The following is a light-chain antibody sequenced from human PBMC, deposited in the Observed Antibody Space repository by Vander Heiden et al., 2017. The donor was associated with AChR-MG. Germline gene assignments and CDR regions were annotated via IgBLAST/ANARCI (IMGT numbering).Light chain of an antibody. V-gene: IGLV1-40*01. Sequence: QSVLTQPPSVSGAPGQRVTISCAGPTSNIGAGLDVHWYHQVPGSAPKRLIYVNNNRPSGVPGRFSASRSGTSASLSIAGLQAEDEGDYYCQSSDSVMGPLVIGGGTKLTVL. CDR2: VNN. CDR1: TSNIGAGLD. J-gene: IGLJ3*02. CDR3: QSSDSVMGPLV.